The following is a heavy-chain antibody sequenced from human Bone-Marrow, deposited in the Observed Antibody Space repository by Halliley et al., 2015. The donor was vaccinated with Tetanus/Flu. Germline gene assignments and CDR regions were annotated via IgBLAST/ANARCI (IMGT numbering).Heavy chain of an antibody. Sequence: QLVQSGAEVKKPGASVKVSCKASGYSFTSYGISWVRQAPGQGLEWMGWISVNNGDTRNAQKFQGRVTVTTEISTSTAYMELRSLSSDDTAVYFCARGQGYYWGQGTLVTFSS. V-gene: IGHV1-18*04. CDR1: GYSFTSYG. J-gene: IGHJ4*02. D-gene: IGHD2-2*01. CDR2: ISVNNGDT. CDR3: ARGQGYY.